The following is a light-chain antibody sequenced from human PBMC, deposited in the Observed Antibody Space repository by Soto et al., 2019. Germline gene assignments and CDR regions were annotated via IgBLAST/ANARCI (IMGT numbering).Light chain of an antibody. J-gene: IGLJ3*02. V-gene: IGLV2-11*01. CDR1: SSDVGGYNY. Sequence: QSALTQPRSVSGSPGQSVTISCTGTSSDVGGYNYVSWYQQHPGKAPKFMIYDVSKRPSGVPDRFSGSKSGNTASLTISGLQAEDEAEYYCCSYAGSYTWGFGGGTKLTVL. CDR2: DVS. CDR3: CSYAGSYTWG.